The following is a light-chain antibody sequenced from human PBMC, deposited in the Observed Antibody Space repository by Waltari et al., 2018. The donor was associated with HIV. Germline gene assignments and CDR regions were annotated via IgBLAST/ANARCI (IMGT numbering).Light chain of an antibody. CDR3: QQRSDWLDT. Sequence: DIVLPQSPATLSLSPGERATLSCRASQSVSSYLAWYQQKPAQAPRRLIYDASNRASCIPARFSGSGSGTDFTLTISSLEPEDFAVYYCQQRSDWLDTFGQGTKVEIK. CDR1: QSVSSY. V-gene: IGKV3-11*01. J-gene: IGKJ2*01. CDR2: DAS.